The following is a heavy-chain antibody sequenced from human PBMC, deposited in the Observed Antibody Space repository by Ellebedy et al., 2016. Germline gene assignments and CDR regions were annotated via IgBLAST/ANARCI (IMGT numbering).Heavy chain of an antibody. CDR3: ASDSSGWTGGFDY. V-gene: IGHV3-21*01. CDR2: ISSSSSYI. Sequence: GGSLRLSXAASGFTFSSYSMNWVRQAPGKGLEWVSSISSSSSYIYYADSVKGRFTISRDNAKNSLYLQMNSLRAEDTAVYYCASDSSGWTGGFDYWGQGTLVTVSS. J-gene: IGHJ4*02. D-gene: IGHD6-19*01. CDR1: GFTFSSYS.